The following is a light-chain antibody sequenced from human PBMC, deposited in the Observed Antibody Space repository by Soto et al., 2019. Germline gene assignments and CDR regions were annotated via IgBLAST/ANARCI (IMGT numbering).Light chain of an antibody. V-gene: IGKV3-11*01. J-gene: IGKJ1*01. CDR2: DAS. Sequence: EIVLTQSPATLSLSPGERATLSCRASQSVSSYLAWYQQKPGQAPRLLIYDASNRATGIPARFSGSGSGTDFNLTISSREAEDSAVYYCQQARTFGQGPKVEIK. CDR3: QQART. CDR1: QSVSSY.